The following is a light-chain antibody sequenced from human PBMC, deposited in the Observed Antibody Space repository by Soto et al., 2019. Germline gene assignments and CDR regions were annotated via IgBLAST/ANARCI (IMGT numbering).Light chain of an antibody. J-gene: IGLJ2*01. Sequence: QSALTQPASVSGSPGQSITISCTGTSSDVGGYNYVSWYQQHPGKAPKLMIYEVSNRPSGVSTRFSGSKSGNTASLTISGLQAEDEADYYCSSYTSSTTRVFGGGTQVTVL. V-gene: IGLV2-14*01. CDR1: SSDVGGYNY. CDR3: SSYTSSTTRV. CDR2: EVS.